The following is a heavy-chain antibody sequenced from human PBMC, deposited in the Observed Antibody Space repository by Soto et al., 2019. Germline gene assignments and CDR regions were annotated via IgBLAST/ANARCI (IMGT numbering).Heavy chain of an antibody. CDR3: VREGSGWYSRGSFDF. CDR2: ISGSGGGA. J-gene: IGHJ3*01. D-gene: IGHD6-19*01. CDR1: GFTFSSYS. V-gene: IGHV3-23*04. Sequence: EVQLVESGGGLVKPGGSLRLSCAASGFTFSSYSMNWVRQAPGKGLEWVSVISGSGGGAYYADSVQGRFTISRDNSKNTLYLQMNSLRAEDTSIYYCVREGSGWYSRGSFDFWGRGTMVTVSS.